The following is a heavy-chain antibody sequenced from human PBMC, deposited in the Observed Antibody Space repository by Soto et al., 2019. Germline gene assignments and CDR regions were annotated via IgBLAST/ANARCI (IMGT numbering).Heavy chain of an antibody. CDR3: ANDYSSGWYDTFDY. Sequence: PGGSLRLSCTTSGFTFSSYAMSWVRQAPGKGLEWVSTISNSGGSTYYADSVKGRFTISRDNSKNTLYLQMNSLRAEDTAVYYCANDYSSGWYDTFDYWGQGTLVTVSS. J-gene: IGHJ4*02. V-gene: IGHV3-23*01. CDR2: ISNSGGST. CDR1: GFTFSSYA. D-gene: IGHD6-19*01.